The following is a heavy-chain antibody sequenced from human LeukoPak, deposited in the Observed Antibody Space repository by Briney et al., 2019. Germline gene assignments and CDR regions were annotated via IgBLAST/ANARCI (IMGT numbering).Heavy chain of an antibody. CDR3: AGVDTAMVVFDY. CDR1: GYTFTSYA. D-gene: IGHD5-18*01. Sequence: ASVKVSCKASGYTFTSYAMHWVRQAPGQRLEWMGWINAGNGNTKYSQKFQGRVTITRDTSASTAYMELSSLRSEDTAVYYCAGVDTAMVVFDYWGQGTLVTVSS. J-gene: IGHJ4*02. V-gene: IGHV1-3*01. CDR2: INAGNGNT.